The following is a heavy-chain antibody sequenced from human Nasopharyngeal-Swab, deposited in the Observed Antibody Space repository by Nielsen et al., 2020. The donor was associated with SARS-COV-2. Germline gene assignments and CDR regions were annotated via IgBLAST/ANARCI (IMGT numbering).Heavy chain of an antibody. J-gene: IGHJ4*02. CDR1: GFTFSSYG. CDR3: AKDRSNYDYFDY. Sequence: GGSLRLSCAASGFTFSSYGMHWVRQAPGKGLEWVAVIWYDGSNKYYADSVKGRFTISRDNSKNTLYLQMNSLRAEDTAVYYCAKDRSNYDYFDYWGQGTLVTVSS. V-gene: IGHV3-30*02. CDR2: IWYDGSNK. D-gene: IGHD1-26*01.